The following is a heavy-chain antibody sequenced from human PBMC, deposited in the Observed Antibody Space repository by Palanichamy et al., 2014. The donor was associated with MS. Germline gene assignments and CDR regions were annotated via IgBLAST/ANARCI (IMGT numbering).Heavy chain of an antibody. CDR3: ARDRSITIFGVVTSFDP. V-gene: IGHV1-18*01. D-gene: IGHD3-3*01. Sequence: VQLVQSGAEVKKPGASVKVSCKASGYTFTSYGISWVRQAPGQGLEWMGWISAYNGNTNYAQKLQGRVTMTTDTSTSTAYMELRSLRSDDTAVYYCARDRSITIFGVVTSFDPWGQGTLVTVSS. CDR2: ISAYNGNT. J-gene: IGHJ5*02. CDR1: GYTFTSYG.